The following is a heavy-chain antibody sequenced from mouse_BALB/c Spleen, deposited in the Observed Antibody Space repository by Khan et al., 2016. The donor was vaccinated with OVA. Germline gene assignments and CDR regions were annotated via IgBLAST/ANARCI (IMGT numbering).Heavy chain of an antibody. Sequence: QVQLQQSGPELVKPGASLKVSCKASGYTFTDYIIGWVKQSTRQGLEWIGDIFPGSGIPYYNEKFKDKVTLTADKSSNKAYMQLSSLTSYDSAVYFCARGGYSVFAYWGQVTLVTVSA. CDR1: GYTFTDYI. CDR2: IFPGSGIP. V-gene: IGHV1-77*01. J-gene: IGHJ3*01. D-gene: IGHD2-14*01. CDR3: ARGGYSVFAY.